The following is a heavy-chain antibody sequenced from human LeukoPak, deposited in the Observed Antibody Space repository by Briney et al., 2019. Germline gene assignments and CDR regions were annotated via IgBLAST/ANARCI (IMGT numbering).Heavy chain of an antibody. V-gene: IGHV3-30*02. CDR2: IRYDGNNK. D-gene: IGHD3-22*01. Sequence: GGSLRLSCAASGFTFSRYGMHWVRQAPGKGLEWVAFIRYDGNNKYYADSVKGRFTISRDNSKNTMYMQMNSLRPEDTAVYYCARDLGQYYDTSDNWFHPWGQGTLVTVSS. CDR1: GFTFSRYG. J-gene: IGHJ5*02. CDR3: ARDLGQYYDTSDNWFHP.